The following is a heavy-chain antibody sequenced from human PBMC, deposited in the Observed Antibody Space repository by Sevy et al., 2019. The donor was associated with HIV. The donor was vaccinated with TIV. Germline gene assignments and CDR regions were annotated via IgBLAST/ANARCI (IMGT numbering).Heavy chain of an antibody. J-gene: IGHJ4*02. D-gene: IGHD3-22*01. Sequence: GGSLRLSCAASGFTFNSYGMHWVRQAPGKGLEWVAVITYDGSNKYYADSVKGRFTISRDNSKNTLYLQINSLRAGDTAVYYCAKDRYYYDSSGYSVFDYWGQGTLVTVSS. CDR1: GFTFNSYG. CDR2: ITYDGSNK. V-gene: IGHV3-30*18. CDR3: AKDRYYYDSSGYSVFDY.